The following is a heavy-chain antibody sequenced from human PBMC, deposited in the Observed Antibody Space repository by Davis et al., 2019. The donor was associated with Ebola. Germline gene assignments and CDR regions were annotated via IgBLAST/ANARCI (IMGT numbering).Heavy chain of an antibody. J-gene: IGHJ5*01. CDR3: ARGRDCTNGVCYKAHWFDS. Sequence: SVKVSCKASGGTFSSYAISWVRQAPGQGLEWMGGIIPIFGTANYAQKFQGRVTITADESTSTAYMELSSLRSEDTAVYYCARGRDCTNGVCYKAHWFDSWGQGTLVTVSS. V-gene: IGHV1-69*13. CDR1: GGTFSSYA. CDR2: IIPIFGTA. D-gene: IGHD2-8*01.